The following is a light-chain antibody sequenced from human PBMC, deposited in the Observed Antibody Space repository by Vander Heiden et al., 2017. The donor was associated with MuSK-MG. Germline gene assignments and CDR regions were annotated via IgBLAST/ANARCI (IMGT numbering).Light chain of an antibody. CDR1: SSNIGSNF. J-gene: IGLJ2*01. CDR2: SSI. CDR3: AAWDDSMDGLI. Sequence: QSVLAQPPSASGTPGQRITCSRSGGSSNIGSNFVFWYQQHPGAAPKLLIHSSIPRPSGVPDRFFGSRSGTSAALTISGLQSEDEGDYYCAAWDDSMDGLIFGGGTKLTVL. V-gene: IGLV1-47*02.